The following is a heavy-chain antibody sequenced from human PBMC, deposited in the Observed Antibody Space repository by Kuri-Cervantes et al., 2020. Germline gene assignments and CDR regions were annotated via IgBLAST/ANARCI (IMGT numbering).Heavy chain of an antibody. CDR1: GGSISSSSYY. J-gene: IGHJ6*02. V-gene: IGHV4-39*02. CDR3: ARDRGIVVPDYYYYGMDV. D-gene: IGHD2-15*01. CDR2: IYYSGST. Sequence: SETLSLTCTVSGGSISSSSYYWGWIRQPPGKGLEWIGSIYYSGSTYYNPSLKSRVTISVDTSKNQFSLKLSSVTAADTAVYYCARDRGIVVPDYYYYGMDVWGQGTTVTVSS.